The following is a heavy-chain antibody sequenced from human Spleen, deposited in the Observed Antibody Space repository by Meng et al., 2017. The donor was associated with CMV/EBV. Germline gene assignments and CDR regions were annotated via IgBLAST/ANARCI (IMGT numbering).Heavy chain of an antibody. V-gene: IGHV3-11*04. D-gene: IGHD2/OR15-2a*01. CDR3: VSVSADFLCDY. CDR1: GFTFSDYY. J-gene: IGHJ4*02. Sequence: LSCAASGFTFSDYYMSWIRQAPGKGLEWVSYISSSGSTIYYADSVKGRFTISRDNAKNSLYLQTNSLRAEDTAVYYCVSVSADFLCDYWGQGTLVTVSS. CDR2: ISSSGSTI.